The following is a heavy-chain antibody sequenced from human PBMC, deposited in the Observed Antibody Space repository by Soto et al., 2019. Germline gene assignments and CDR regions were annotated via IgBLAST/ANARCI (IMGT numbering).Heavy chain of an antibody. D-gene: IGHD2-21*02. CDR2: INAGNGNT. V-gene: IGHV1-3*01. CDR1: GYTFTSYA. CDR3: ARIIVVVAALDY. J-gene: IGHJ4*02. Sequence: QVQLVQSGAEAKKPGASVKDSCKASGYTFTSYAMHWVRQAPGQRLEWMGWINAGNGNTKYSQKFQGRVTITRDTSGSTAYMELSSLRSEDTAVYYCARIIVVVAALDYWGQGTLVTVSS.